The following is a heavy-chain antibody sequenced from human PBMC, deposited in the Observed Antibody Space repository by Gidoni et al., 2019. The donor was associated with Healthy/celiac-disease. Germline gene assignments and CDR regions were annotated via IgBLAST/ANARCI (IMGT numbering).Heavy chain of an antibody. Sequence: QVQLQQWGAGLLKPSETLSLTCAVYGGSFSGSSWSWIRQPPGKGLEWIGEINHSGSTNYNPSLKSRVTISVDTSKNQFSLKLSSVTAADTAVYYCARLRVLYDYGSGSYFWFDPWGQGTLVTVSS. CDR3: ARLRVLYDYGSGSYFWFDP. CDR2: INHSGST. CDR1: GGSFSGSS. J-gene: IGHJ5*02. D-gene: IGHD3-10*01. V-gene: IGHV4-34*01.